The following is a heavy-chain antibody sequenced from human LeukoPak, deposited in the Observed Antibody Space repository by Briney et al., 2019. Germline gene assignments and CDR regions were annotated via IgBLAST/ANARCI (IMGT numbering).Heavy chain of an antibody. CDR1: GGSISSYY. Sequence: PSETLSLTCIVAGGSISSYYWSWIRQPPGKGLDWIGNIFYSGSTNYNPSFKSRVTISVETSKNQFSLKLRSVTAADTAVYYCARGNRGSGYSYWGQGTLVTVSS. D-gene: IGHD3-3*01. V-gene: IGHV4-59*01. CDR3: ARGNRGSGYSY. J-gene: IGHJ4*02. CDR2: IFYSGST.